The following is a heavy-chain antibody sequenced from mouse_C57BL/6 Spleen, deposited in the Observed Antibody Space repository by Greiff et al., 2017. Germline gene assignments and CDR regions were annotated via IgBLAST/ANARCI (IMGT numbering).Heavy chain of an antibody. CDR3: ARHFYYYGSSPYYAMDY. Sequence: QVQLKQPGAELVKPGASVKLSCKASGYTFTSYWMHWVKQRPGQGLEWIGMIHPNSGSTNYNEKFKSKATLTVDKSSSTAYMQLSSLTSEDSAVYYCARHFYYYGSSPYYAMDYWGQGTSVTVSS. D-gene: IGHD1-1*01. CDR1: GYTFTSYW. J-gene: IGHJ4*01. CDR2: IHPNSGST. V-gene: IGHV1-64*01.